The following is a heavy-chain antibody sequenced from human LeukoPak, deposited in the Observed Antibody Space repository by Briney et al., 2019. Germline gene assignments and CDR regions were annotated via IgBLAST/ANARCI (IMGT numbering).Heavy chain of an antibody. J-gene: IGHJ4*02. D-gene: IGHD1-14*01. V-gene: IGHV3-7*03. CDR3: TTDTRYSAGH. CDR1: GFIFSGSW. CDR2: IKKDGSEK. Sequence: GGSLRLSCTASGFIFSGSWMAWIRQAPGKGLEWVAIIKKDGSEKYYVDSMKGRFTISRDNAKNSLFLQMNSLRAEDTAIYYCTTDTRYSAGHWGQGTLVTVSS.